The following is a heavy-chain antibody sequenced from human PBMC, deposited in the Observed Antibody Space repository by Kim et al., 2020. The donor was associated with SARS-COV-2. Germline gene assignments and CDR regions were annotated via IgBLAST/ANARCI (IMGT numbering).Heavy chain of an antibody. CDR2: IYYTGNI. CDR3: ARGAGKMGYYFDS. J-gene: IGHJ4*02. V-gene: IGHV4-59*01. D-gene: IGHD1-26*01. Sequence: SETLSLTCTVSGGSISTYYWTWIRQPPGKGLEWIGYIYYTGNINYNASLKSRVTMSVDTSKNRFSLKLTSVTAADTALYFCARGAGKMGYYFDSWGKGS. CDR1: GGSISTYY.